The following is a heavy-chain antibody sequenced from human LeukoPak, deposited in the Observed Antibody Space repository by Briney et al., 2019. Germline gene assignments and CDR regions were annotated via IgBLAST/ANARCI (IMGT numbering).Heavy chain of an antibody. CDR3: AISIAARPEAN. CDR1: GYTFTGHY. J-gene: IGHJ4*02. Sequence: GASVKVSCKVSGYTFTGHYIHWVRQAPGQGLEWMGWINPNSGGTNYAQKFQGRVTMTRDTSISTAYMELSRLRSVDTAVYYCAISIAARPEANWGQGTLVTVSS. D-gene: IGHD6-6*01. V-gene: IGHV1-2*02. CDR2: INPNSGGT.